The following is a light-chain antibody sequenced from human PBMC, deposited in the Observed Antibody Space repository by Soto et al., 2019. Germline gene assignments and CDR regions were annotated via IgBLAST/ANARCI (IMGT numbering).Light chain of an antibody. CDR3: QSYDDSLSGWV. Sequence: QSVLTQPPSGSGAPGQRVTISCTGSSSNIGAGHALHWYQHLPGAAPKLLMYGNSDRPSGVPDRFSGSKSGTSASLAITGLQPEDEADYYCQSYDDSLSGWVFGGGTKVTVL. V-gene: IGLV1-40*01. CDR1: SSNIGAGHA. CDR2: GNS. J-gene: IGLJ3*02.